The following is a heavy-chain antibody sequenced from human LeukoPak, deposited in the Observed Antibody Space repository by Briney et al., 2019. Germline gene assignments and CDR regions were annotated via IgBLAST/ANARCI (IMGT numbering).Heavy chain of an antibody. CDR3: ATGRNDYDAFDI. V-gene: IGHV1-18*01. D-gene: IGHD4-11*01. Sequence: ASVKVSCKASGYTFTSYGISWVRQAPGQGLEWMGWISAYNGNTNYAQKLQGRVTMTTDTSTSTAYMELRSLGSDDTAVYYCATGRNDYDAFDIWGQGTMVTVSS. J-gene: IGHJ3*02. CDR2: ISAYNGNT. CDR1: GYTFTSYG.